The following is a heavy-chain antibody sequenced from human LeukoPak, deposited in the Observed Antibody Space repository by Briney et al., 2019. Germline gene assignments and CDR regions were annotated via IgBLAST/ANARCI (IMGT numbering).Heavy chain of an antibody. CDR2: IYPGDSDT. Sequence: GESLKISCNSSGYIYTSYWIGWGRQMPGKGLEWMGIIYPGDSDTRYSPSFQGQVTISADKSISTAYLQWSSLKASDTAMYYCARPLTPQIVVAFDIWGQGTMVTVSS. D-gene: IGHD3-22*01. CDR1: GYIYTSYW. V-gene: IGHV5-51*01. CDR3: ARPLTPQIVVAFDI. J-gene: IGHJ3*02.